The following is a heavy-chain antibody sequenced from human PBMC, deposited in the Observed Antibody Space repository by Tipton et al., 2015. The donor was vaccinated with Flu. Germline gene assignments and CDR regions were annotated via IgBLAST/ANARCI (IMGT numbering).Heavy chain of an antibody. V-gene: IGHV4-38-2*01. CDR2: IHRSGST. CDR1: GDSVGSDYY. CDR3: ARRDYSNYVSEPRSWFDP. J-gene: IGHJ5*02. D-gene: IGHD4-11*01. Sequence: TLSLTCSVSGDSVGSDYYWGWIRQPPGKGLEWLGNIHRSGSTYHNSSLQSRVTISIDRSNNQVSLRLVSVTATDTAIYYCARRDYSNYVSEPRSWFDPWGQGILVTVSS.